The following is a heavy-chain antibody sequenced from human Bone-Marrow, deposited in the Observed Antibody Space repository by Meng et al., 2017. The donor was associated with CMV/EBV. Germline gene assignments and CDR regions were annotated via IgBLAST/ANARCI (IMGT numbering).Heavy chain of an antibody. V-gene: IGHV3-30*02. CDR3: ACLNSETYGDRGHLDY. CDR1: GFIFSDSG. D-gene: IGHD1-26*01. J-gene: IGHJ4*02. Sequence: GGSLRLSCAASGFIFSDSGIHWVRQASGKGLEWVAFVRNDGINKYYRDSVKGRFTISRDNSKNTLYLQMNTLRAEDTAIYYCACLNSETYGDRGHLDYWAQGTLVTSPQ. CDR2: VRNDGINK.